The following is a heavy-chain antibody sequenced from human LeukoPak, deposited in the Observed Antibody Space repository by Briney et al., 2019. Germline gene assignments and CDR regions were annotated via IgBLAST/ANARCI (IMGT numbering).Heavy chain of an antibody. V-gene: IGHV4-39*07. Sequence: PSETLSLTCTVSGGSISSSSYYWGWIRQPPGKGLEWIGSIYYSGSTYYNPSLKSRVTISVDTSKNQFSLRLSSVTAADTAVYYCARSGYYDSSGLWRADYYYYMDVWGTGTTVTISS. D-gene: IGHD3-22*01. CDR2: IYYSGST. CDR1: GGSISSSSYY. CDR3: ARSGYYDSSGLWRADYYYYMDV. J-gene: IGHJ6*03.